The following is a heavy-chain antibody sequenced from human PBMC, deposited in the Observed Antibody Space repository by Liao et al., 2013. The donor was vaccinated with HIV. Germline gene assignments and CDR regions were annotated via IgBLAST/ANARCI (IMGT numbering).Heavy chain of an antibody. CDR1: GGSISTYQ. V-gene: IGHV4-59*08. D-gene: IGHD2-2*01. CDR2: VYYSGST. J-gene: IGHJ4*02. CDR3: ARADWGGLAVPAAFDH. Sequence: QVHLQESGPGLVKPSETLSLTCTVSGGSISTYQWTWIRQPPGKGLEWIGHVYYSGSTNYNSSLKSRVTISVDTSKNHFSLSLTSLTAADTALYYCARADWGGLAVPAAFDHWGLGTLVTVSS.